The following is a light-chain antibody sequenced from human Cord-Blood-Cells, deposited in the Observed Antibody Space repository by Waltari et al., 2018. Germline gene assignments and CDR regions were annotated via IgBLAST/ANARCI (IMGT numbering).Light chain of an antibody. Sequence: DIQMTQSPSTLSASVGDRVTITCRTSQSISSWLAWYQQKPGKAPKLLIYKASSLESGVPSRFSGSGSGTEFTLTISSLQPDDFATYYCQQYNSYGFGQGTKVEIK. V-gene: IGKV1-5*03. CDR3: QQYNSYG. CDR1: QSISSW. CDR2: KAS. J-gene: IGKJ1*01.